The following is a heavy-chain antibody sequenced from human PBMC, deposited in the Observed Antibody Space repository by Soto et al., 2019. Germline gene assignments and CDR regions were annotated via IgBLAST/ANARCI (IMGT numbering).Heavy chain of an antibody. V-gene: IGHV3-30-3*01. CDR2: ISYDGSNK. Sequence: QVQLVESGGGVVQPGRSLRLSCAASGFTFSSYAMHWVRQAPGKGLEWVAVISYDGSNKYYADSVKGRFTISRDNSKNTLYLQMNSLRAEDTAVYYCARVRSPFPPSYGMDVWGQGTTVTVSS. J-gene: IGHJ6*02. CDR1: GFTFSSYA. CDR3: ARVRSPFPPSYGMDV. D-gene: IGHD2-21*01.